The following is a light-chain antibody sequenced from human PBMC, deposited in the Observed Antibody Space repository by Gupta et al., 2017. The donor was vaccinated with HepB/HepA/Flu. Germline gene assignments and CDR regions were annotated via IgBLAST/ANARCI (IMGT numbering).Light chain of an antibody. V-gene: IGKV3-11*01. CDR3: QQRSNWPPLT. CDR2: DAS. CDR1: QSVSSY. Sequence: EIVLPQPPATLSWSPGESATLSCRASQSVSSYLAWYQQKPGQAPRLLIYDASNRATGIPARFSGSGSGTDFTLTISSLEPEDFAVYYCQQRSNWPPLTFGGGTKVEIK. J-gene: IGKJ4*01.